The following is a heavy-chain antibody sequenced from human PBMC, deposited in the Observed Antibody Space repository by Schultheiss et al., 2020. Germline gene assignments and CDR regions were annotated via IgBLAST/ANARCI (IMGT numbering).Heavy chain of an antibody. J-gene: IGHJ4*02. D-gene: IGHD4-17*01. CDR2: ISGSGGST. Sequence: WGSLRLSCAASGFTFSSYAMSWVRQAPGKGLEWVSAISGSGGSTYYADSVKGRFTISRDNSKNTLYLQMNSLRAEDTAVYYCAKDLAILTTVTRGIDYWGQGTLVTVAS. V-gene: IGHV3-23*01. CDR3: AKDLAILTTVTRGIDY. CDR1: GFTFSSYA.